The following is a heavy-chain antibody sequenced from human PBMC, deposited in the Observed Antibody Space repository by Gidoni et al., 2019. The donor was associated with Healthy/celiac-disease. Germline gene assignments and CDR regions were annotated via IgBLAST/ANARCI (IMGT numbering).Heavy chain of an antibody. CDR3: AKYSSSSKYYFDY. J-gene: IGHJ4*02. CDR1: GFTFSSSA. D-gene: IGHD6-6*01. V-gene: IGHV3-23*01. Sequence: ESQLLVSGGGLVQPGGSLRLSCAASGFTFSSSAMSWVRQPPGKVLGWVSAISGSGGSTYYADSVKGRFTISRDNSKNTLYLQMNSLRAEDTAVYYCAKYSSSSKYYFDYWGQGTLVTVSS. CDR2: ISGSGGST.